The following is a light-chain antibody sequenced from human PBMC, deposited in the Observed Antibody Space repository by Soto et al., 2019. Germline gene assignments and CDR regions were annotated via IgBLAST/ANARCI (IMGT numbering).Light chain of an antibody. Sequence: QSVLTQPPSVSGSPGQSVAISCSGSSSDVGSNNRVSWYQQSPGTAPKLMIYDVTNRPSGVPYRVSGSKSGYTASLTISGLQAEDEADYYCSSFTTSSTYVFGTGTKVTVL. CDR1: SSDVGSNNR. CDR3: SSFTTSSTYV. V-gene: IGLV2-18*02. J-gene: IGLJ1*01. CDR2: DVT.